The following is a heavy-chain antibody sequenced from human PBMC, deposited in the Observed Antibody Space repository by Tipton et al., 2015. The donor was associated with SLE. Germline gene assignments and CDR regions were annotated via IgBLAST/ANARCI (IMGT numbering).Heavy chain of an antibody. V-gene: IGHV3-7*01. CDR2: IKGDGIEK. CDR1: GSSFRDYY. Sequence: GSLRLSCPASGSSFRDYYMSWIRQAPGKGLEWVANIKGDGIEKNYVDSVKGRFTISRDNAKNSVYLQMNSLRVDDTAIYYCARTNWLESWGQGTLVTVSS. J-gene: IGHJ5*01. CDR3: ARTNWLES.